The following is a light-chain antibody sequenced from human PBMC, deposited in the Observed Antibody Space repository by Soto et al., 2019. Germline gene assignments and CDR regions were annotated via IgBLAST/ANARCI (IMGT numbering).Light chain of an antibody. CDR2: EVS. V-gene: IGLV2-14*01. Sequence: QSALTQPASVSGSPGQSITISCTGTSSDVGGYNYVSWYQQHPGKAPKFMIYEVSNRPSGVSNRFSGSKSGNTASLTISGRQAEDEADYYCSSYTSSSTVVFGGGTKLTVL. J-gene: IGLJ2*01. CDR3: SSYTSSSTVV. CDR1: SSDVGGYNY.